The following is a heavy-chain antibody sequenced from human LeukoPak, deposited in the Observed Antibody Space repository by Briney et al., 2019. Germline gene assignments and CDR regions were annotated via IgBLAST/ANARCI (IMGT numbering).Heavy chain of an antibody. CDR3: ARGHRRLLEANPFDY. CDR1: GGSFSGYY. CDR2: INHSGST. D-gene: IGHD3-3*01. Sequence: SETLSLTCAVYGGSFSGYYWSWIRQPPGKGLEWIGEINHSGSTNYNPSLKSRVTISVDTSKNQFSLKLSSVTAADTAVYYCARGHRRLLEANPFDYWGQGTLVTVSS. J-gene: IGHJ4*02. V-gene: IGHV4-34*01.